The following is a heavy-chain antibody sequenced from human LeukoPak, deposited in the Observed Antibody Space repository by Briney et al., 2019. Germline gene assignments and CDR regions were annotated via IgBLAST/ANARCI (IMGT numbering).Heavy chain of an antibody. J-gene: IGHJ4*02. V-gene: IGHV1-46*01. CDR3: ARRGQQLALDY. CDR2: INPSGGST. D-gene: IGHD6-13*01. Sequence: ASVKVSCKASGYTFTSYYMYWVRQAPGQGLEWMGIINPSGGSTSYAQKFQGRVTMTRDTSTSTVYMELSSLRSEDTAVYYCARRGQQLALDYWGQGTLVTVSS. CDR1: GYTFTSYY.